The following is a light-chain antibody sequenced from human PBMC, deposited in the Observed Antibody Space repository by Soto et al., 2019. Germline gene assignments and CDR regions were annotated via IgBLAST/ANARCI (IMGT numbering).Light chain of an antibody. V-gene: IGLV2-23*01. J-gene: IGLJ1*01. CDR2: EGS. Sequence: QSALTQPASVSGSPGQSITISCTGTSNDIGSYNLVSWYQQHPGKAPKLMIYEGSKRPSGISNRFSGSKSGNTASLTISGLRAEDEADYYCCSYAGSSTYVFGTGTKLTVL. CDR1: SNDIGSYNL. CDR3: CSYAGSSTYV.